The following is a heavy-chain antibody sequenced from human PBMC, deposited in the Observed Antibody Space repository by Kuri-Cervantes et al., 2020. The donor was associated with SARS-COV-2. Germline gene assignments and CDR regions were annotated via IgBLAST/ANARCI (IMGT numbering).Heavy chain of an antibody. CDR1: GFSLNTRGMS. J-gene: IGHJ4*02. CDR2: IEWNDDK. D-gene: IGHD1-26*01. CDR3: ARTPGLAGSYSYDY. V-gene: IGHV2-70*11. Sequence: LRLSCSISGFSLNTRGMSVSWFRRPPGKALEWLARIEWNDDKYYSTSLRTKLSVSKDTSENQVALTLTNMDPLDSATYYCARTPGLAGSYSYDYWGQGTLVTVSS.